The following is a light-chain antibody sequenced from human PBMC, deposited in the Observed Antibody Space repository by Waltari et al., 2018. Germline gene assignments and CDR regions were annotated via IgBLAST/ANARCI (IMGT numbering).Light chain of an antibody. Sequence: DIQMTLSPSSLSASVGDRVTITCRASQGIRVDLGWYQQKPGRAPKRLIYAASRLQSGVPSRFSGSGSGTEFTLTISSLEPEDFGTYYCLQHNSYPFTFGPGTKVDIK. CDR2: AAS. V-gene: IGKV1-17*01. CDR3: LQHNSYPFT. CDR1: QGIRVD. J-gene: IGKJ3*01.